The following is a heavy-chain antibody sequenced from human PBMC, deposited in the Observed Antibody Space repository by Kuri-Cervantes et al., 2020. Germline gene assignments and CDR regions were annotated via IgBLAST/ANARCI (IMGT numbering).Heavy chain of an antibody. V-gene: IGHV3-11*01. D-gene: IGHD3-16*01. J-gene: IGHJ3*01. CDR2: ISSSGSTI. CDR3: AKDKRFLDV. Sequence: LSLTCAAFGFTFSDYYMSWIRQAPGKGLEWVSYISSSGSTIYCADSVKGRFTISRDNAKNSLYLQMNSLRAEDTAVYYCAKDKRFLDVWGQGTMVTVSS. CDR1: GFTFSDYY.